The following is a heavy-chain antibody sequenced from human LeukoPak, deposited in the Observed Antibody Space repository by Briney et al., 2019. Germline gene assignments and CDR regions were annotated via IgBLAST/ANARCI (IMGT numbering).Heavy chain of an antibody. CDR2: INPNSGGT. CDR1: GYTCSSYD. V-gene: IGHV1-2*02. J-gene: IGHJ3*02. Sequence: ASVKVSCKASGYTCSSYDMHWVRQAPGQEREGMGWINPNSGGTDSAHKFQDRVTMARDTTIPTAHMELSKVISDDTAVYYCARFRDDAFDIWGQGTMVTVSS. CDR3: ARFRDDAFDI.